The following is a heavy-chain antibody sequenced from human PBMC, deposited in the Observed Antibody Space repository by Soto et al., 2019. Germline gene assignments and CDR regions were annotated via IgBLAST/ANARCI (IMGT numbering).Heavy chain of an antibody. CDR2: IYYSGST. CDR1: GGSISSSSYY. D-gene: IGHD2-15*01. J-gene: IGHJ4*02. CDR3: ARLGYCSGGSCYPFLGASSLPGN. V-gene: IGHV4-39*01. Sequence: SETLSLTCTVSGGSISSSSYYWGWIRQPPGKGLEWIGSIYYSGSTYYNPSLKSRVTISVDTSKNQFSLKLSSVTAADTAVYYCARLGYCSGGSCYPFLGASSLPGNWGQGTLVTVSS.